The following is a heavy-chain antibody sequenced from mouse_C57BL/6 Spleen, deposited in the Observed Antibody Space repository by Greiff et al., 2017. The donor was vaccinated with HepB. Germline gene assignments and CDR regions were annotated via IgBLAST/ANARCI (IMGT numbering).Heavy chain of an antibody. CDR2: INPGSGGT. D-gene: IGHD2-4*01. Sequence: VQVVESGAELVRPGTSVKVSCKASGYAFTNYLIEWVKQRPGQGLEWIGVINPGSGGTNYNEKFKGKATLTADKSSSTAYMQLSSLTSEDSAVYFCARCDYDDYAMDYWGQGTSVTVSS. CDR1: GYAFTNYL. J-gene: IGHJ4*01. CDR3: ARCDYDDYAMDY. V-gene: IGHV1-54*01.